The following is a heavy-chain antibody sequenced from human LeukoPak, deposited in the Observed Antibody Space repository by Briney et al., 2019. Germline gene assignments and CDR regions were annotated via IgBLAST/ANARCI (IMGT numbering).Heavy chain of an antibody. J-gene: IGHJ5*02. Sequence: VASVKVSCKASGYTFTSYGISWVRQAPGQGLEWMGWISAYNGNTNYAQKLQGRVTMTTDTSTSTAYMELRSLRSDDTAVYYCAREKPIITMVRGVISGFRWFDPWGQGTLVTVSS. V-gene: IGHV1-18*01. D-gene: IGHD3-10*01. CDR3: AREKPIITMVRGVISGFRWFDP. CDR2: ISAYNGNT. CDR1: GYTFTSYG.